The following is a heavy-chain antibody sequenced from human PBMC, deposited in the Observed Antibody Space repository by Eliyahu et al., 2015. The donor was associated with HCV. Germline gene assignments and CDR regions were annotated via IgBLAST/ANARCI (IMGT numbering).Heavy chain of an antibody. CDR1: GYNFKNYW. J-gene: IGHJ4*02. V-gene: IGHV5-51*01. CDR2: TYPGDSET. Sequence: EVQLVQSGAEVKKPGESLKISCKASGYNFKNYWIPWVRQLPGKGPEFMGITYPGDSETQYNPSFEGQVTISADKSMKTTYLHWSSLKASDSATYYCAVRLGDLSYYFDYWGQGTLVTVSS. D-gene: IGHD2/OR15-2a*01. CDR3: AVRLGDLSYYFDY.